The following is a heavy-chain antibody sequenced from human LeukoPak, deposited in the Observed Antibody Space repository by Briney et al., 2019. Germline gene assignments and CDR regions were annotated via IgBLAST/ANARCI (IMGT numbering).Heavy chain of an antibody. CDR2: ISPGGEET. V-gene: IGHV3-23*01. J-gene: IGHJ4*02. Sequence: PGGSLRLSCSASGFTFSSFAMNWVRQAPGKGLEWVSSISPGGEETYYADSVKGRFTISRDNSKNTLYLQMNSLRAEDTAVYYCARGGAVTAIDYWGQGTLVTVSS. CDR3: ARGGAVTAIDY. CDR1: GFTFSSFA. D-gene: IGHD2-21*02.